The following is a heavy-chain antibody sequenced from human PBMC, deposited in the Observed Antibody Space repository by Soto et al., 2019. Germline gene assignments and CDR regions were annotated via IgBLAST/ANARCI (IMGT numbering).Heavy chain of an antibody. CDR1: GYTFTSYA. Sequence: ASVKVSCKASGYTFTSYAMHWVRQAPGQRLEWMGWINAGNGNTKYSQKFQGRVTITRDTSASTAYMELSSLRSEDTAVYYCASGTRDILTGDYTGYYYYYGMDVWGQGTTVTVSS. J-gene: IGHJ6*02. D-gene: IGHD3-9*01. CDR3: ASGTRDILTGDYTGYYYYYGMDV. CDR2: INAGNGNT. V-gene: IGHV1-3*01.